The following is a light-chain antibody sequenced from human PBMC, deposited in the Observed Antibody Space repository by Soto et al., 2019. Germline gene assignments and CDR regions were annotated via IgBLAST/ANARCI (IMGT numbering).Light chain of an antibody. J-gene: IGKJ5*01. CDR1: QSISSY. CDR2: AAS. CDR3: QFKIT. Sequence: DIQRTKSASSLSASVEDRVTITCRASQSISSYLNWYQQKPGKAPKLLIYAASSLQSGVPSRFSGSGSGTDFTLTISSLQPEDFATYYCQFKITFGQVTRLEI. V-gene: IGKV1-39*01.